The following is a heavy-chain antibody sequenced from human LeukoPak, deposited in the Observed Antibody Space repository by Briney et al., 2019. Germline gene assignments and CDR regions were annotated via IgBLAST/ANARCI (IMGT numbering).Heavy chain of an antibody. Sequence: GGSLRLSCAASGFTFSSYSMNWVRQAPGKGLEWVSYISSSSSTIYYADSVKGRFTISRDNAKNSLYLQMNSLRAEDTAVYYCARGQGAAWDAFDIWGQGTMVTVSS. D-gene: IGHD6-13*01. V-gene: IGHV3-48*01. CDR1: GFTFSSYS. CDR3: ARGQGAAWDAFDI. J-gene: IGHJ3*02. CDR2: ISSSSSTI.